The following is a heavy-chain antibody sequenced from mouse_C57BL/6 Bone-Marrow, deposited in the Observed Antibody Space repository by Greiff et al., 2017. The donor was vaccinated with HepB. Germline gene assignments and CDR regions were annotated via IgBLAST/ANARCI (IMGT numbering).Heavy chain of an antibody. Sequence: HVQLKQPGAELVKPGASVKLSCKASGYTFTSYWMQWVKQRPGQGLEWIGEIDPSDSYTNYNQKFKGKATLTVDTSSSTAYMQLSSLTSEDSAVYYCARVITTVVAHWYFDVWGTGTTVTVSS. D-gene: IGHD1-1*01. J-gene: IGHJ1*03. CDR2: IDPSDSYT. V-gene: IGHV1-50*01. CDR1: GYTFTSYW. CDR3: ARVITTVVAHWYFDV.